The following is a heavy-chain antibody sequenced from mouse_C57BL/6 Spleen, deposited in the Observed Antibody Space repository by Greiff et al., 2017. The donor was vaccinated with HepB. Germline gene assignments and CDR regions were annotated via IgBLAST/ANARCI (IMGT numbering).Heavy chain of an antibody. D-gene: IGHD2-2*01. CDR2: IYPGSGST. Sequence: VQLQQSGAELVKPGASVKMSCKASGYTFTSYWITWVKQRPGQGLEWIGDIYPGSGSTNYNEKFKSKATLTVDTSSSTAYMQLSSLTSEDSAVYDCARGGYDYAMDYWGQGTSVTVSS. CDR1: GYTFTSYW. V-gene: IGHV1-55*01. CDR3: ARGGYDYAMDY. J-gene: IGHJ4*01.